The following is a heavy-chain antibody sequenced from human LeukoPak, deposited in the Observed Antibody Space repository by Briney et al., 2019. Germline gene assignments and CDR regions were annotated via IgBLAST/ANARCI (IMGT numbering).Heavy chain of an antibody. J-gene: IGHJ4*02. CDR2: INPSGGST. V-gene: IGHV1-46*01. D-gene: IGHD5-24*01. CDR3: ARVGGMATNDY. CDR1: GYSFTAFY. Sequence: ASVKVSCKASGYSFTAFYIHWVRQAPGQELEWMGIINPSGGSTSYAQKFQGRVTMTRDTSTSTVYTELSSLRSEDTAVYYCARVGGMATNDYWGQGTLVTVSS.